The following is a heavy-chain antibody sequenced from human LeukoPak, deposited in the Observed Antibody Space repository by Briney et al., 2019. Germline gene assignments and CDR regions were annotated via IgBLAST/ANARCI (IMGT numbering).Heavy chain of an antibody. CDR3: ARLSRDCGGDCYLLFDY. J-gene: IGHJ4*02. D-gene: IGHD2-21*02. V-gene: IGHV4-34*01. CDR1: GGSFSGYY. CDR2: TNHSGSS. Sequence: SETLSLTCAVYGGSFSGYYWSWIRQPPGKGLEWIGETNHSGSSNYNPSLKSRVTISVDTSKNHFSLKLSSVTAADTAVYYCARLSRDCGGDCYLLFDYWGQGTLVTVSS.